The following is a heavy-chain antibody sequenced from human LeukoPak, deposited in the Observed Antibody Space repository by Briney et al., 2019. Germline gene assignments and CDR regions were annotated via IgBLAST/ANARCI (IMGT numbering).Heavy chain of an antibody. V-gene: IGHV3-21*01. J-gene: IGHJ4*02. Sequence: GGSLRLSCAASGFTFSSYSMNWVRQAPGKGLEWVSSISSSSSYIYYADSVKGRFTISRDNAKNSLYLQMNSLRAEDTAVYYCAKGERFLEWLFLEAFDYWGQGTLVTVSS. D-gene: IGHD3-3*01. CDR2: ISSSSSYI. CDR1: GFTFSSYS. CDR3: AKGERFLEWLFLEAFDY.